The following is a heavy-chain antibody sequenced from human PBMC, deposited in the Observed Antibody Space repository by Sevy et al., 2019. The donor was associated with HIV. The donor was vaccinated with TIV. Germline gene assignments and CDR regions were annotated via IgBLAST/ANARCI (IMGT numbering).Heavy chain of an antibody. Sequence: ASVKVSCKASGYTFTSYDINWVRQATGQGLEWMGWMNPNSGNTGYAQKFQGRVTMTRNTSISTAYMELSSLRSEDTAVYYGARVKQQLGWFDPWGQGTLVTVSS. V-gene: IGHV1-8*01. D-gene: IGHD6-13*01. J-gene: IGHJ5*02. CDR2: MNPNSGNT. CDR1: GYTFTSYD. CDR3: ARVKQQLGWFDP.